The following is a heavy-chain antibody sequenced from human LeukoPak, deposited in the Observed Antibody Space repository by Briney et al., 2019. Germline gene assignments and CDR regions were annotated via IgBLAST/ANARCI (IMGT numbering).Heavy chain of an antibody. Sequence: NPSETLSLTCTVSGGSIRSFYWSWVRQAAGKGLEWIGRIYTNGTTSYNPSVKSRVSMSVDTSKNQFSLNLSSLTAADTAVYYCARGGEWSSSPLDHWGQGALVTVSS. J-gene: IGHJ4*02. D-gene: IGHD6-6*01. V-gene: IGHV4-4*07. CDR1: GGSIRSFY. CDR3: ARGGEWSSSPLDH. CDR2: IYTNGTT.